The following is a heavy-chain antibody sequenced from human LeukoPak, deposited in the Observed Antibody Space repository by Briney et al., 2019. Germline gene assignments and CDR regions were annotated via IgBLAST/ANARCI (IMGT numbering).Heavy chain of an antibody. J-gene: IGHJ6*03. V-gene: IGHV4-39*01. CDR3: ARQEGMTMVVTLSYYYYMDV. CDR1: GGSISSSSYY. Sequence: SETLSLTCTVSGGSISSSSYYWGWIRQPPGKGLEWIGRIYYSGSTYYNPSLKSRVTISVDTSKNQFSLKLSSVTAADTAVYYCARQEGMTMVVTLSYYYYMDVWGKGTTVTVSS. D-gene: IGHD4-23*01. CDR2: IYYSGST.